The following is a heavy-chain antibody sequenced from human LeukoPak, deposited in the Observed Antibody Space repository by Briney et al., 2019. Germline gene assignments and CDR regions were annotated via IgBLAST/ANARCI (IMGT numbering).Heavy chain of an antibody. CDR1: GFSFSKDW. CDR2: IYSGGNT. Sequence: GGSLRLSCAASGFSFSKDWMSWVRQAPGKGLEWVSFIYSGGNTHYSDSVKGRFTISRDNSKNTLYLQMNSLRADDTAVYYCARRAGEYSHPYDYWGQGTLVTVSS. D-gene: IGHD4-17*01. CDR3: ARRAGEYSHPYDY. V-gene: IGHV3-53*01. J-gene: IGHJ4*02.